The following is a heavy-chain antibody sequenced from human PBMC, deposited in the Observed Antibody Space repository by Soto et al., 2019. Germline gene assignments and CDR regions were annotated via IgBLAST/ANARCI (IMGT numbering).Heavy chain of an antibody. J-gene: IGHJ4*02. V-gene: IGHV4-34*01. CDR2: VYHSGDT. Sequence: SETLSLTCRMSGESFGAYYWSWIRQSPGKGLEWIGEVYHSGDTKYNPSLKSRVTISEDPSKNQFSLRMTSMTAADTGVYYCARGFSNSVTTRFDSWGQGTLVTVSS. CDR3: ARGFSNSVTTRFDS. D-gene: IGHD4-17*01. CDR1: GESFGAYY.